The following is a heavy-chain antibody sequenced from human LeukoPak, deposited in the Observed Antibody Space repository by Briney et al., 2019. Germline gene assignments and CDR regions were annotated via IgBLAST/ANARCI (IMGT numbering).Heavy chain of an antibody. CDR3: AKASQWTSDY. CDR1: GFTFSSYA. J-gene: IGHJ4*02. CDR2: ISSSGGTT. D-gene: IGHD6-19*01. Sequence: GGSQRLSCAASGFTFSSYAMSWVRQAPGRGLEWVSVISSSGGTTFYTDSVKGRFTISRDNSKNTLYLQMNSLRAEDTAVYYCAKASQWTSDYWGQGTLVTVSS. V-gene: IGHV3-23*01.